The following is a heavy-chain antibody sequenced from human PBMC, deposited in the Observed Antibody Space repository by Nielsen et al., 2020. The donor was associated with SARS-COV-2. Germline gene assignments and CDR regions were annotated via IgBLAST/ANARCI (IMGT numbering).Heavy chain of an antibody. D-gene: IGHD5-18*01. CDR3: ARVDADTATGRGYYYYGMDV. Sequence: GESLKISCAASGFTFSSYWMSWVRQAPGKGLEWVANIKQDGSEKYYVDSVKGRFTISRDNAKNSLYLQMNSLRAEDTAVYYCARVDADTATGRGYYYYGMDVWGQGTTVTVSS. CDR1: GFTFSSYW. CDR2: IKQDGSEK. J-gene: IGHJ6*02. V-gene: IGHV3-7*01.